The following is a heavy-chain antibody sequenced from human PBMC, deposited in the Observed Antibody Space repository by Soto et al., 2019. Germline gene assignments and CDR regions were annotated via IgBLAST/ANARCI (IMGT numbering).Heavy chain of an antibody. V-gene: IGHV4-59*08. CDR2: INYDGYS. D-gene: IGHD3-10*01. Sequence: QVQLQESGPGLVKPSETLSLTCTVSGGSITNYYCSWFRQPPGKGLEWIGYINYDGYSAYNLSLKRRVTLSMDASKTQSSPMLESVTATDTAVYYCARHGFGPLHGLVDVWGPGTTVIVSS. CDR1: GGSITNYY. CDR3: ARHGFGPLHGLVDV. J-gene: IGHJ6*02.